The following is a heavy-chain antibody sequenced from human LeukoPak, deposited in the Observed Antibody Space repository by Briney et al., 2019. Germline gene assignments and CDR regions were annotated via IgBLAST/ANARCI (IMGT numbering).Heavy chain of an antibody. J-gene: IGHJ5*02. CDR3: ARGLEYSSSYWFDP. D-gene: IGHD6-6*01. V-gene: IGHV4-59*01. CDR1: GGSISSYY. Sequence: SETLSLTCTVSGGSISSYYWSWIRQPPGKGLEWIGYIYYSGSTNYNPSLKSRVTISVDTSKNQFSLKLSSVTAADTAVYYCARGLEYSSSYWFDPWGQGTLVTVS. CDR2: IYYSGST.